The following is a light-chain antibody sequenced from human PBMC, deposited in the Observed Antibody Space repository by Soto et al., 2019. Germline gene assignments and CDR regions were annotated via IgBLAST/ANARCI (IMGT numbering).Light chain of an antibody. Sequence: QSAWTQPASVSGSPGQSITISCTGTSSDVGGYEFVSWYQQHPGKAPKLMIYEVSNRPSGVSSRFSGSKSGNTASLTISGLQAEDEADYYCGSYTGSIYVFGTGTKVTVL. CDR1: SSDVGGYEF. CDR2: EVS. CDR3: GSYTGSIYV. J-gene: IGLJ1*01. V-gene: IGLV2-14*01.